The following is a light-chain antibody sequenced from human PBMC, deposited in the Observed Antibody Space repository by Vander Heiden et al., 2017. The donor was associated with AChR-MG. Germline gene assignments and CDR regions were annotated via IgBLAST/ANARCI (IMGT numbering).Light chain of an antibody. CDR3: QQRGNWAIT. V-gene: IGKV3-11*01. CDR2: DAS. CDR1: QSVSSY. J-gene: IGKJ5*01. Sequence: IVLTQSPATLSLSPGERATLPCRASQSVSSYLAWSQQKPGQAPRLLIYDASNRATGIPARFSGSGSGTDFTLTISSLEPEDFAVYYCQQRGNWAITFGQGTRLEIK.